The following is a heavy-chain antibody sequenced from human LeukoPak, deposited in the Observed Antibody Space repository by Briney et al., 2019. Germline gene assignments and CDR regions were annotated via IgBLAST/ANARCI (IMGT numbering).Heavy chain of an antibody. J-gene: IGHJ4*02. V-gene: IGHV1-2*02. Sequence: ASVKVSCKVSGYTFTGYYMHWVRQAPGQGLEWMGWINPNSGGTNYAQKFQGRVTMTRDTSISTAYMELSRLRSDDTAVYYCAREYYYDSSGYYYWGQGTLVTVSS. CDR3: AREYYYDSSGYYY. CDR1: GYTFTGYY. CDR2: INPNSGGT. D-gene: IGHD3-22*01.